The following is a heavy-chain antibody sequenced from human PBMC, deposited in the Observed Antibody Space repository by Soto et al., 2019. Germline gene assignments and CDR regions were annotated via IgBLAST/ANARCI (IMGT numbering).Heavy chain of an antibody. V-gene: IGHV4-4*02. CDR2: ILYNGIT. J-gene: IGHJ5*01. CDR1: GASISSNDW. D-gene: IGHD4-4*01. CDR3: AGVGRVTPHWIDS. Sequence: QVQLQESGPGLVKPSGTLSLTCAVSGASISSNDWWSWVRQSPGKGLEWIGEILYNGITNYSSSLKSRVIISLARSKNQFSLKLTSVTAADTAMYYCAGVGRVTPHWIDSWGQGTQVTVSS.